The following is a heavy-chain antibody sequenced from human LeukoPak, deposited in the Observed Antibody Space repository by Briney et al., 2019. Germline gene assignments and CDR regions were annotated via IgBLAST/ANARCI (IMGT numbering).Heavy chain of an antibody. D-gene: IGHD6-6*01. V-gene: IGHV3-7*03. CDR1: GFPFTKYW. CDR3: ARIGYSSSSLDF. J-gene: IGHJ4*02. Sequence: GGSLRLSCATSGFPFTKYWMTWVRRAPGKGLEWVANIKQDGSVKYYVDSVKGRFTISRDNTKNSVYLQMISLRAEDTAVYKCARIGYSSSSLDFWGRGTLVTVSS. CDR2: IKQDGSVK.